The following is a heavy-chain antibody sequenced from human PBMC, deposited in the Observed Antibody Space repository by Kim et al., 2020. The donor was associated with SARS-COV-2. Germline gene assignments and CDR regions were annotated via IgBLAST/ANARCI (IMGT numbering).Heavy chain of an antibody. Sequence: SETLSLTCTVSGGSISSYYWSWIRQPPGKGLEWIGYIYYSGSTNYNPSLKSRVTISVDTSKNQFSLKLSSVTAADTAVYYCARYGSGSYRLPDYWGQGTLVTVSS. CDR3: ARYGSGSYRLPDY. J-gene: IGHJ4*02. D-gene: IGHD3-10*01. CDR2: IYYSGST. V-gene: IGHV4-59*13. CDR1: GGSISSYY.